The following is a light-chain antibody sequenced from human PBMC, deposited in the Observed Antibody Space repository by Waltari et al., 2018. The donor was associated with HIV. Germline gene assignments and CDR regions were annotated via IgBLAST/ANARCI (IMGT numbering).Light chain of an antibody. CDR3: QVWDNNTAV. CDR1: QLGDKY. V-gene: IGLV3-1*01. J-gene: IGLJ2*01. Sequence: SYELTQPPSMSVSPGQTATITCSGDQLGDKYVCWYQQRPGQSPVIVIYQDSERPSGVPERFSGSNSGNTATLTISGTQPLDEADYYCQVWDNNTAVFGGGTKLTVL. CDR2: QDS.